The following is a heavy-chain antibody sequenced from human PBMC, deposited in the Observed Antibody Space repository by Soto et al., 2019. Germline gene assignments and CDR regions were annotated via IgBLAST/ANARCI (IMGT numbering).Heavy chain of an antibody. CDR3: AHAVITYGGIVGEDAFDV. D-gene: IGHD3-16*01. CDR2: IYWDDDR. Sequence: QITLKESGPMLVKPTQTLTLTCSFSGFSLTTTGVGVGWIRQPPGEALEWLAVIYWDDDRRYNPSLKSRLTCAKDNSKNLVVLMMTNMDTVDTATYFCAHAVITYGGIVGEDAFDVWGQGTMVTVSS. CDR1: GFSLTTTGVG. V-gene: IGHV2-5*02. J-gene: IGHJ3*01.